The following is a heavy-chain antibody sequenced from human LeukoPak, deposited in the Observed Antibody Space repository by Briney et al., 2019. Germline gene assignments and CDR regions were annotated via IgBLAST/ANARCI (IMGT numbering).Heavy chain of an antibody. CDR3: ARSDIVVVPAAPIYYYGMDV. CDR1: GYTFTSYY. D-gene: IGHD2-2*01. J-gene: IGHJ6*02. CDR2: INPSGGST. V-gene: IGHV1-46*01. Sequence: GASVKVSCKASGYTFTSYYMHWVRQAPGQGLEWMGIINPSGGSTSYAQKFQGRVTMTRDTSTSTVYMELSSLRSEDTAVYYCARSDIVVVPAAPIYYYGMDVWGQGTTVTVSS.